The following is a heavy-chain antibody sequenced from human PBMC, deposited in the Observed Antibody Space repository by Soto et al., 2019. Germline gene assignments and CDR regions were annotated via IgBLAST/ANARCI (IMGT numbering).Heavy chain of an antibody. V-gene: IGHV4-39*01. D-gene: IGHD1-26*01. CDR2: IYYTGSN. Sequence: QLQLQESGPGLVKPSETLSLTCTVSGGSISISSYYWGWIRQPPGKGLEWIGSIYYTGSNYYDPSLKSRVTISVDTYKNQFYLKLSSVTAADTAVYYCARKLVGATDDFDYWGQGTLVTVSS. CDR3: ARKLVGATDDFDY. J-gene: IGHJ4*02. CDR1: GGSISISSYY.